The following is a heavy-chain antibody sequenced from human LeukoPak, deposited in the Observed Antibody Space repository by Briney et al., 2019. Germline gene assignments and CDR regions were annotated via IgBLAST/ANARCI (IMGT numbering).Heavy chain of an antibody. V-gene: IGHV3-9*01. CDR1: GFIFNDYA. J-gene: IGHJ4*02. Sequence: GGSLRLSCAASGFIFNDYAMHWVRQPPGKGLEWVSTISWNRGNKLYSDSVKGRFTISRDNAENSLYLEMNSLRPEDTALYYCAKDMDFWSGSDYWGQGTLVTVSS. CDR3: AKDMDFWSGSDY. CDR2: ISWNRGNK. D-gene: IGHD3-3*01.